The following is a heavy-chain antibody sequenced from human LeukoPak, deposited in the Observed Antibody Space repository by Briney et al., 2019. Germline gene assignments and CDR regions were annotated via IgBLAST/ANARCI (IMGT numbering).Heavy chain of an antibody. J-gene: IGHJ6*02. D-gene: IGHD3-10*01. V-gene: IGHV4-30-2*01. CDR1: GGSISSGGYS. CDR2: IYHSGST. CDR3: ARVLPSGSYPYYYGMDV. Sequence: KPSQTLSLTCAVSGGSISSGGYSWSWIRQPPGKGLEWIGYIYHSGSTYYNPSLKSRVTISVDRSKNQFSLKLSSVTAADTAVYYCARVLPSGSYPYYYGMDVWGQGTTVTVSS.